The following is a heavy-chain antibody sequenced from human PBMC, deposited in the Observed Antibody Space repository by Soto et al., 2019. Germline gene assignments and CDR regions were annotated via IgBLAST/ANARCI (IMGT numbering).Heavy chain of an antibody. CDR3: ARDVRYCSSTSCPGQEFDY. Sequence: SETLSLTCTVSGGSVSSGSYYWSWIRQPPGKGLEWIGYIYYSGSTNYNPSLKSRVTISVDTSKNQFSLKLSSVTAADTAVYYCARDVRYCSSTSCPGQEFDYWGQGTLVTVSS. J-gene: IGHJ4*02. D-gene: IGHD2-2*01. V-gene: IGHV4-61*01. CDR1: GGSVSSGSYY. CDR2: IYYSGST.